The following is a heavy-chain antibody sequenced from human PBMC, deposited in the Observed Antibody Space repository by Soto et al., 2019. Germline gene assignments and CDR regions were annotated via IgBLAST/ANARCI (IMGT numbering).Heavy chain of an antibody. V-gene: IGHV3-49*04. CDR1: GCTCGDYA. CDR3: TRGDMALNDY. Sequence: ALRRSCVASGCTCGDYAMSWVRQAPGNGLEWISFIRNKAYRGTTKYAASVRGRFTISRDDSKSIAYLQMNSLKTEDTAVYYCTRGDMALNDYWGQGSVVAVS. D-gene: IGHD2-15*01. CDR2: IRNKAYRGTT. J-gene: IGHJ4*02.